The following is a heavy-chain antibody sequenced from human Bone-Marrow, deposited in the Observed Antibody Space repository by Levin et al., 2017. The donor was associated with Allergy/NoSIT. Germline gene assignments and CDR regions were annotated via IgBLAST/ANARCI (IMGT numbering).Heavy chain of an antibody. Sequence: RSGGSLRLSCAASGFTFSYYWMHWVRQVPGKGPVWVSRINGDGSRTSYADSVKGRFTISRDNAKNLLYLQMNSLTVEDTAVYFCTRDGAPTYCNSVRCYGEGFDPWGQGTLVTVSS. V-gene: IGHV3-74*01. CDR3: TRDGAPTYCNSVRCYGEGFDP. CDR1: GFTFSYYW. CDR2: INGDGSRT. D-gene: IGHD2/OR15-2a*01. J-gene: IGHJ5*02.